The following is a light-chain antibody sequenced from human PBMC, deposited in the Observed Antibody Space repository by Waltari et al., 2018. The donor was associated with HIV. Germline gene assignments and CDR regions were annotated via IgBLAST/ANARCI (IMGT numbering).Light chain of an antibody. CDR1: SSNIGNNL. V-gene: IGLV1-47*01. CDR2: RND. Sequence: QSVLTQPPSASGTPGQRVTISCSGSSSNIGNNLIYWYQQFPGTAPKRLIYRNDQRPSGVPDRFSGSKSGTSASLAISGLRSEDEADYYCATWDDSLSGWVFSGGTKLTVL. CDR3: ATWDDSLSGWV. J-gene: IGLJ3*02.